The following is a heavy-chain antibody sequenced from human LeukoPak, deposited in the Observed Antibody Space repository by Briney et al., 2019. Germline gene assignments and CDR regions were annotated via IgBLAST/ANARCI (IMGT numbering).Heavy chain of an antibody. CDR3: ARGWVGHVYCSSTSCSHAFDI. J-gene: IGHJ3*02. Sequence: PGGSLRLSCAASGFTFSSYAMHWVRQAPGKGLEWVAVISYDGSNKYYADSVKGRFTISRDNSKNTLYLQMNSLRAEDTAVYYCARGWVGHVYCSSTSCSHAFDIWGQGTMVTVSS. V-gene: IGHV3-30-3*01. D-gene: IGHD2-2*01. CDR2: ISYDGSNK. CDR1: GFTFSSYA.